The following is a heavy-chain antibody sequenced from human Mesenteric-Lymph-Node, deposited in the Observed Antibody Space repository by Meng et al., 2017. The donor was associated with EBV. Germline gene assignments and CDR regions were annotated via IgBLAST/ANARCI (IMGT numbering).Heavy chain of an antibody. J-gene: IGHJ5*02. CDR3: ARDRHFDP. Sequence: GQVQQWGARLLTPSETPVLNCGVYGGYLSGYSWNWIRQPPGKGLEWIGDINHGGSTSYNPSLKSRVTISVDTSKNEFSLKMTSVTAADTAVYYCARDRHFDPWGQGTLVTVSS. CDR2: INHGGST. V-gene: IGHV4-34*01. CDR1: GGYLSGYS.